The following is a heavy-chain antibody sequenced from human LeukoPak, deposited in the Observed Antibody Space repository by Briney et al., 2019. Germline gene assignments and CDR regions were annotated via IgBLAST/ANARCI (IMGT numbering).Heavy chain of an antibody. D-gene: IGHD5-18*01. CDR1: GFTFCSYW. J-gene: IGHJ5*02. CDR2: INRDGSSI. V-gene: IGHV3-74*01. Sequence: GGSLRLSCAASGFTFCSYWMHWVRQAPGKGLVWVSRINRDGSSISYADSVKGRFTISRDNAKNTLYLQMNSLRAEDTAVYYCARSSGYRFDPWGQGTLVTVSS. CDR3: ARSSGYRFDP.